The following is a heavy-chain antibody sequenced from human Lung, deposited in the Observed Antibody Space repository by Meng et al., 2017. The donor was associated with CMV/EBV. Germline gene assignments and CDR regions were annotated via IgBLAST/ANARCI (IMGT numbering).Heavy chain of an antibody. CDR3: ARIGLCSGTTCYTGDYSSRHFDY. Sequence: ISWVRQAPEQGLEWMGGIIPIFGTANYAQNFQGRVTITTDESRSTAYMELSSLRSEDTAVYYCARIGLCSGTTCYTGDYSSRHFDYWGQGTLVTVSS. V-gene: IGHV1-69*05. CDR2: IIPIFGTA. J-gene: IGHJ4*02. D-gene: IGHD2-2*02.